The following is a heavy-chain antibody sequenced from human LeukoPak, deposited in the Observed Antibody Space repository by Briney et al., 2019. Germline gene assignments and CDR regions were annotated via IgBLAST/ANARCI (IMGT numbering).Heavy chain of an antibody. V-gene: IGHV4-59*01. J-gene: IGHJ5*02. CDR1: GGSISSYY. D-gene: IGHD3-9*01. CDR3: ARGILTGYIRFDP. Sequence: SETLSLTCTVSGGSISSYYWSWIRQPPGKGLEWIGYIYYSGSTNYNPSLKSRVTISVDTSKNQFSLNLSSVTAADTAVYYCARGILTGYIRFDPWGQGTLVTVSS. CDR2: IYYSGST.